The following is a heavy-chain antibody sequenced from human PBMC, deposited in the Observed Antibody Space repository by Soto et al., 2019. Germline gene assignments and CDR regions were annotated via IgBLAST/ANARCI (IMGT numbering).Heavy chain of an antibody. CDR3: AKVRFGRGILSNTMEV. Sequence: QVQLVESGGGVVQAGTSLRLSCAASGFTFTSSGMHWVRQAPGKGLEWVAVISYDGGNKYYGDFVRGRFTISRDNSNNTLYLEMKGLRVEDSAVYYCAKVRFGRGILSNTMEVWGQGTTVTVSS. CDR1: GFTFTSSG. J-gene: IGHJ6*02. D-gene: IGHD3-16*01. CDR2: ISYDGGNK. V-gene: IGHV3-30*18.